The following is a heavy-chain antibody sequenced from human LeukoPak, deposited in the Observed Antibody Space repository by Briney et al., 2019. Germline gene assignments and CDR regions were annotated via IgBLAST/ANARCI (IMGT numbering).Heavy chain of an antibody. D-gene: IGHD6-6*01. Sequence: GESLKISCKGSGYRFTNYWIGWVRQMPGKGLEWMGIIYPGDSNTRYSPSFQGQVTISADKSINAAYVQWSSLKASDTAMYYCARRPSGYYYMDVWGKGTTVTVSS. V-gene: IGHV5-51*01. CDR2: IYPGDSNT. CDR1: GYRFTNYW. J-gene: IGHJ6*03. CDR3: ARRPSGYYYMDV.